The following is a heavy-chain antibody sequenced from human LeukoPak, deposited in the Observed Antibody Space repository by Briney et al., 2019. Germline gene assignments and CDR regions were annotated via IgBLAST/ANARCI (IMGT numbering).Heavy chain of an antibody. V-gene: IGHV3-30-3*01. CDR2: ISYDGSNK. CDR1: GFTFSRYA. CDR3: ARDLSGGFDH. D-gene: IGHD3-10*01. J-gene: IGHJ5*02. Sequence: PGGSLRLSCVASGFTFSRYAMHWVRQAPGKGLEWVTVISYDGSNKFYADSVKGRFTISRDSSKNTLYLQMNSLRAEDTAVYYCARDLSGGFDHWGQGSLVTVSS.